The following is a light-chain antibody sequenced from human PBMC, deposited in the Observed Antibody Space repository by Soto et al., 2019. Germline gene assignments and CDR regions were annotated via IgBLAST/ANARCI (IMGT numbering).Light chain of an antibody. CDR1: QSVLYSSNNKNY. CDR2: WAS. J-gene: IGKJ4*01. Sequence: DIVMTQSPDSLAVSLGERATINCKSSQSVLYSSNNKNYLAWYQQKPGQPPKLLIYWASTRESGVPDRFSGSGSGTDFTLTISSLQAEDVAAYYCQQYYSNALTFGGGTKVEIK. CDR3: QQYYSNALT. V-gene: IGKV4-1*01.